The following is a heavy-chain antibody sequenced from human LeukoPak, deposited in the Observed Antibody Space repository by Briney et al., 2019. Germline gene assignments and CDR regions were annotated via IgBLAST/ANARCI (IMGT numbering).Heavy chain of an antibody. V-gene: IGHV1-69*05. J-gene: IGHJ6*03. CDR3: AREYSSPLWYYYMDV. Sequence: ASVKVSCKASGGTFSIYTISWVRQAPGQGLEWMGRIIPIFGTANYAQKFQGRVTITTDESTSTAYMELSSLRSEDTAVYYCAREYSSPLWYYYMDVWGKGTTVTVSS. CDR2: IIPIFGTA. D-gene: IGHD6-13*01. CDR1: GGTFSIYT.